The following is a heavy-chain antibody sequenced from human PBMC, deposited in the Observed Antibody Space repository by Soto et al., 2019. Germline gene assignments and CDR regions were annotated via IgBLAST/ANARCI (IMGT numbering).Heavy chain of an antibody. CDR3: ARAPILWFGELLYFDY. J-gene: IGHJ4*02. Sequence: PSETLSLTCTVSGGSVSSGSYYWSWIRQPPGKGLEWIGYIYYSGSTNYNPSLKSRVTISVDTSKNQFSLKLSSVTAADTAVYYCARAPILWFGELLYFDYWGQGTLVTVSS. D-gene: IGHD3-10*01. CDR1: GGSVSSGSYY. CDR2: IYYSGST. V-gene: IGHV4-61*01.